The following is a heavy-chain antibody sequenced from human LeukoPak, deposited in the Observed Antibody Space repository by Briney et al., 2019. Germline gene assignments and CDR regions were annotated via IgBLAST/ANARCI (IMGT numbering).Heavy chain of an antibody. CDR1: GDSISSYY. V-gene: IGHV4-59*01. D-gene: IGHD2-15*01. J-gene: IGHJ4*02. CDR2: ILYSRST. CDR3: ARGRGYCSGGSCYGGVDS. Sequence: SETLSLTCTVSGDSISSYYWSWIRQPPGKGLEWIGYILYSRSTNYNPSLKSRVTILVDTSKNQFSLKLSSVTAADTAVYYCARGRGYCSGGSCYGGVDSWGQGTLVTVSS.